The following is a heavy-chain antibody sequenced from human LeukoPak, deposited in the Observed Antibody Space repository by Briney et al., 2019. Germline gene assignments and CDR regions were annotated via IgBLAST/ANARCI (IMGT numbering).Heavy chain of an antibody. V-gene: IGHV3-15*01. CDR3: TTTQTGRYSGYDWDY. CDR1: GFTFSNAW. CDR2: IKSKTDGGIT. Sequence: PGGSLRLSCAASGFTFSNAWMSWVRQAPGKGLEWVGRIKSKTDGGITDYAAPVKARFTISRDDSKSTLYLLMNSLKTEDTAVYHCTTTQTGRYSGYDWDYWGQGTLVTVSS. D-gene: IGHD5-12*01. J-gene: IGHJ4*02.